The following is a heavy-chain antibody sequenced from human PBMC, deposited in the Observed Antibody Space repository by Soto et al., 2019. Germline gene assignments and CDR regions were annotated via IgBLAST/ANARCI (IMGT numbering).Heavy chain of an antibody. Sequence: GGSLRLSCAASGFTFSSYSMNWVRQAPGKGLEWVSYISSSSSTIYYADSVKGRFTISRDNDKNSLYLQMNSLRDEDTAAYYCAGDLTMVRGVISKRWFDPWGQGTLVTVSS. D-gene: IGHD3-10*01. J-gene: IGHJ5*02. CDR3: AGDLTMVRGVISKRWFDP. V-gene: IGHV3-48*02. CDR2: ISSSSSTI. CDR1: GFTFSSYS.